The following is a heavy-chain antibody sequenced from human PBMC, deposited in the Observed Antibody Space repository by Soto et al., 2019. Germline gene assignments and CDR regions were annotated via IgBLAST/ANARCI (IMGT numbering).Heavy chain of an antibody. CDR3: ARAITILGAVAGAYYYYGMDV. V-gene: IGHV5-51*01. CDR1: GYSFTSYW. D-gene: IGHD3-3*01. Sequence: GESLKISCKGSGYSFTSYWIGWVRQMPGKGLEWMGIIYPGDSDTRYSPSFQGQVTISADKSISTAYLQWSSLQASDTAMYYCARAITILGAVAGAYYYYGMDVWGQGTTVTVSS. CDR2: IYPGDSDT. J-gene: IGHJ6*02.